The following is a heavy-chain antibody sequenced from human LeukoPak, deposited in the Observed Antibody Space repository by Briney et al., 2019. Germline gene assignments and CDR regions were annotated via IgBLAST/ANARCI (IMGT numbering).Heavy chain of an antibody. CDR3: ARDQSGYGSFDY. J-gene: IGHJ4*02. CDR2: ISAYNGNT. Sequence: ASVKVSCKASGYTFTSYGISWVRQAPGQGLEWMGWISAYNGNTNYAQKLQGRVTMTTDTSTSTAYMELRSLRSDDTAVYYCARDQSGYGSFDYWGQGALVTVSS. V-gene: IGHV1-18*01. D-gene: IGHD5-12*01. CDR1: GYTFTSYG.